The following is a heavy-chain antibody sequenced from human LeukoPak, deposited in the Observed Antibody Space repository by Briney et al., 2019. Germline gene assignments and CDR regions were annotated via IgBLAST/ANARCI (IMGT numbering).Heavy chain of an antibody. Sequence: SETLSLTCTVSGGSISSSSYYWGWIRQPPGKGLEWIGSIYYSGSTYYNPSLKSRVTISVDTSKNQFSLKLSSVTAEDTAVYYCARGVVVFTYWGQGTLVTVSS. CDR1: GGSISSSSYY. D-gene: IGHD3-10*02. CDR2: IYYSGST. V-gene: IGHV4-39*07. J-gene: IGHJ4*02. CDR3: ARGVVVFTY.